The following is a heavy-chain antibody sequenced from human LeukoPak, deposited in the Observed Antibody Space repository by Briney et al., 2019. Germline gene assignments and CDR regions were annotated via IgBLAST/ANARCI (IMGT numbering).Heavy chain of an antibody. D-gene: IGHD6-13*01. V-gene: IGHV1-8*01. CDR1: GYTFISYD. Sequence: GASVKVSCKASGYTFISYDINWVRQATGQGLEWRGWMNPNSGNTGYAQKFQGRVTMTRNTSISTAYMELSSLRSEDTAVYYCARGRGSSWSLYYYYYYMDVWGKGTTVTISS. CDR2: MNPNSGNT. J-gene: IGHJ6*03. CDR3: ARGRGSSWSLYYYYYYMDV.